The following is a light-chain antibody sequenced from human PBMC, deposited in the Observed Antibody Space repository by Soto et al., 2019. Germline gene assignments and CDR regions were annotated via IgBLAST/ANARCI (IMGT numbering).Light chain of an antibody. CDR3: GSYAGSNNML. V-gene: IGLV2-8*01. CDR1: SNDIGGSNF. J-gene: IGLJ2*01. CDR2: EVT. Sequence: QSVLTQPPSASGSPGQSVTISCTGTSNDIGGSNFVSWYQQHPDKAPKLIIYEVTKRPSGVPDRFSAFKSGNTASLTVSGLQPEEGADYYCGSYAGSNNMLFGGGTKLTVL.